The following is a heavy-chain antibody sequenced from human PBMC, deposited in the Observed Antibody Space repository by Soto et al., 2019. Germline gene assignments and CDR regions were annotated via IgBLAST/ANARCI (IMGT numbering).Heavy chain of an antibody. V-gene: IGHV3-30-3*01. Sequence: GGSLRLSCAASGFPFSIYAMHLVRQSPGKGLEWVAVISYDGSNKYYADSVKGRFTISRDNSKNTLYLQMNSLRAEDTAVYYCARTMIVVVINNWFDPWGQGTLVTVSS. CDR2: ISYDGSNK. CDR1: GFPFSIYA. D-gene: IGHD3-22*01. J-gene: IGHJ5*02. CDR3: ARTMIVVVINNWFDP.